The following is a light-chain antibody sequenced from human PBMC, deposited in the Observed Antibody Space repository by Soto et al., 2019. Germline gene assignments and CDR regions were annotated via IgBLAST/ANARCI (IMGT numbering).Light chain of an antibody. CDR3: QQYGSSPPVT. J-gene: IGKJ4*01. V-gene: IGKV3-20*01. CDR1: QNVRTPY. Sequence: EIVLTQSPGSLSLSPGEGAALSCRASQNVRTPYSAWYQQKFGQAPRLLIYGASNRATGIPDRFSGSGSGTDFTLTISRLEPEDFAVYYCQQYGSSPPVTFGGGTRVDIK. CDR2: GAS.